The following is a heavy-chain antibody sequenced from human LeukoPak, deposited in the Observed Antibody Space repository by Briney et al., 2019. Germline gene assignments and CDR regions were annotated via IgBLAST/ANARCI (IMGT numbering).Heavy chain of an antibody. J-gene: IGHJ4*02. CDR1: GYSFTSYW. Sequence: GESLKISRQGSGYSFTSYWIGWVRPMPGKGLEWMGIIYPGDSDTRYSPSFQGQVTISADKSISTAYLQWSSLKASDTAMYYCARQYYDFWSGYYTHFDYWGQGTLVTVSS. CDR2: IYPGDSDT. CDR3: ARQYYDFWSGYYTHFDY. V-gene: IGHV5-51*01. D-gene: IGHD3-3*01.